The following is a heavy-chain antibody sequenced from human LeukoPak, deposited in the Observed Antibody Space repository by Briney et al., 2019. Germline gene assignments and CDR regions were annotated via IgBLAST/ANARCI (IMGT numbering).Heavy chain of an antibody. V-gene: IGHV4-38-2*01. J-gene: IGHJ3*02. D-gene: IGHD3-3*01. CDR1: GYSISSGYY. CDR3: ARPRTYYDFWSGYYGDAFDI. CDR2: IYHSGST. Sequence: SSETLSLTCAVSGYSISSGYYWGWIRQPPGKGLEWIGSIYHSGSTYYNPSLKSRVTISVDTSKNQFSLKLSSVTAADTAVYYCARPRTYYDFWSGYYGDAFDIWGQGTMVTASS.